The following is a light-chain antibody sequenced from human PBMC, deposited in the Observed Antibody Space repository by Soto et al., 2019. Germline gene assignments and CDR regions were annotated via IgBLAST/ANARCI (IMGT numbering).Light chain of an antibody. CDR3: QQYYSYPRT. CDR2: AAS. V-gene: IGKV1-8*01. CDR1: QGISSY. Sequence: AIRMTQSPSSLSASTGDRVTITCRARQGISSYLAWYQQKPGKAPKLLIYAASPLQSGVPSRFRGSGSGTDFTLTISCLQSEDFATYYCQQYYSYPRTFGPGTKVDIK. J-gene: IGKJ3*01.